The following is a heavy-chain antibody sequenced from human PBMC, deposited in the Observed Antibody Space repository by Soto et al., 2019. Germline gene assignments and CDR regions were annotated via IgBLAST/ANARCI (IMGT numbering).Heavy chain of an antibody. D-gene: IGHD1-26*01. CDR3: ARLSGSYNDRYFDY. V-gene: IGHV4-39*01. CDR1: GGSVDSNRYQ. Sequence: SETLSLTCTVSGGSVDSNRYQWVWIRQPPGKGLEWIGNVYYNGNTYYNPSLKSRLTISVDTSNNQFSLKVKSVTAADTAVYYCARLSGSYNDRYFDYWGQGTLVTVSS. J-gene: IGHJ4*02. CDR2: VYYNGNT.